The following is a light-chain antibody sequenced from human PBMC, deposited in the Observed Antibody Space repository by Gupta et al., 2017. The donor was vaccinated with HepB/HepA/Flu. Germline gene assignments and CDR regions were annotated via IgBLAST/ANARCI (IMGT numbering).Light chain of an antibody. V-gene: IGKV1-12*01. CDR3: QQAYGVPRT. J-gene: IGKJ1*01. CDR1: QGISSW. CDR2: AAS. Sequence: DIQLTQSPSSVSASVGDRVTITCRASQGISSWLAWYQQKPGKAPKLLIYAASSVQSGVPSRFRGSGSVTDFTLTISSLQPEDFATYYCQQAYGVPRTFGEGTKVEIK.